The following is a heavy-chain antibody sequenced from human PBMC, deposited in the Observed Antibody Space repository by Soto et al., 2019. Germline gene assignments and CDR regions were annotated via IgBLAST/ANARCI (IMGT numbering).Heavy chain of an antibody. D-gene: IGHD2-8*01. V-gene: IGHV1-69*01. CDR1: GVTSANYA. J-gene: IGHJ4*02. CDR3: SRNPYGSVSPQPHEV. CDR2: IVPVFGTT. Sequence: QVQLEQSGAEVTEPGSSVKISCRASGVTSANYAVSWVRQTSGPGREWMGGIVPVFGTTDYAPKFQGRLTFTADESTSTVYMELGSMTYDETATYYCSRNPYGSVSPQPHEVWGQGTRVIVAS.